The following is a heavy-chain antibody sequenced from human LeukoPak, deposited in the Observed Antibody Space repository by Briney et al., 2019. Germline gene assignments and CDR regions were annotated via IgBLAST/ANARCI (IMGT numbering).Heavy chain of an antibody. CDR2: INHRGDT. V-gene: IGHV4-34*01. J-gene: IGHJ4*03. CDR3: ARGATIRATGYFDY. CDR1: GGSFSTYY. Sequence: PSETLSLTCAVYGGSFSTYYWSWIRQSPGKGLEWIAEINHRGDTNYNPSVKSRVTISVDTSKNQFSLKVNSLTAADTAVYYCARGATIRATGYFDYWGQGTLVTVSS. D-gene: IGHD1-1*01.